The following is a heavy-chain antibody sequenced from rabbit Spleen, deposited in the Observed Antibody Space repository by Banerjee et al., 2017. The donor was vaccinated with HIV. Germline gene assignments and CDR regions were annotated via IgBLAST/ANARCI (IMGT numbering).Heavy chain of an antibody. CDR1: GFSFSTSYY. D-gene: IGHD1-1*01. CDR3: ARDNGSGDYIDVYFNL. CDR2: IYTGNRKT. V-gene: IGHV1S40*01. Sequence: QSLEESGGDLVKPGASLTLTCTASGFSFSTSYYICWVRQAPGKGLEWIGCIYTGNRKTYYASWAKGRFTISKSSSTTVTLQMTSLTAADTATYFCARDNGSGDYIDVYFNLWGPGTLVTVS. J-gene: IGHJ4*01.